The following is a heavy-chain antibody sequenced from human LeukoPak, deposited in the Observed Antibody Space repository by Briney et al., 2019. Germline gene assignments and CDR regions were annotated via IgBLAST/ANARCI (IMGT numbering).Heavy chain of an antibody. CDR1: GGSISSYY. CDR3: ARHYGSSWNYFDY. Sequence: PSETLSLTCTVSGGSISSYYWSWIRQPPGKGLEWIGYIYYSGSTSYNPSLKSRVTISVDTSKNQFSLKLSSVTAAGTAVYYCARHYGSSWNYFDYWGQGTLVTVSS. D-gene: IGHD6-13*01. V-gene: IGHV4-59*08. CDR2: IYYSGST. J-gene: IGHJ4*02.